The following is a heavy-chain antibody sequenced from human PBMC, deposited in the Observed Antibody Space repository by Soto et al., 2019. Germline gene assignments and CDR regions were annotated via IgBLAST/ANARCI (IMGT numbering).Heavy chain of an antibody. CDR3: ARDPGSSGWYLQNHYGMDV. CDR1: GFTFSSYS. CDR2: ISSSSSYI. D-gene: IGHD6-19*01. J-gene: IGHJ6*02. Sequence: EVQLVESGGGLVKPGGSLRLSCAASGFTFSSYSMNWVRQAPGKGLEWVSSISSSSSYIYYADSVKGRFTISRDNAKNSLYLQMNSLRAEDTAVYYCARDPGSSGWYLQNHYGMDVWGQGTTVTVSS. V-gene: IGHV3-21*01.